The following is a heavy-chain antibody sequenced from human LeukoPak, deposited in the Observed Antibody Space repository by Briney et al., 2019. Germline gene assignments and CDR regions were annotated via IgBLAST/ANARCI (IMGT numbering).Heavy chain of an antibody. CDR1: GGSISSSSYS. Sequence: SETLSLTCTVSGGSISSSSYSWGWIRQPPGKGLEWIGSIYYSGSTYYNPSLKSRVTISVDTSKNQFSLKLSSVTAADTAVYYCARPARAAGPFDYWGQGTLVTVSS. CDR3: ARPARAAGPFDY. J-gene: IGHJ4*02. CDR2: IYYSGST. D-gene: IGHD6-25*01. V-gene: IGHV4-39*01.